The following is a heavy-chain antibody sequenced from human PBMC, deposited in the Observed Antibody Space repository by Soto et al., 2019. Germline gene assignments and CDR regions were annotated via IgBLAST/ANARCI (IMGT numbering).Heavy chain of an antibody. Sequence: GASVKVSCKASGYAFTSYGISWVRQAPGQGLEWMGWISAYNGNTNYAQKLQGRVTMTTDTSTSTAYMELRGLRSDDTAVYYCARANTIFGVVIIPWFDYWGQGTLVTVSS. CDR3: ARANTIFGVVIIPWFDY. CDR1: GYAFTSYG. D-gene: IGHD3-3*01. CDR2: ISAYNGNT. V-gene: IGHV1-18*01. J-gene: IGHJ4*02.